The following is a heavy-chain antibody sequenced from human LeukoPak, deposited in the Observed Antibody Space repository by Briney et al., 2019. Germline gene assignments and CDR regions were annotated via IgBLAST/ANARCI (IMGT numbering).Heavy chain of an antibody. V-gene: IGHV4-59*12. CDR2: IYYSGST. J-gene: IGHJ4*02. Sequence: SETLSLTCTVSGGSISSYYWSWIRQPPGKGLEWIGYIYYSGSTNYNPSLKSRVTISVDTSKNQFSLKLSSVTAADTAVYYCASRHVTVTTDYWGQGTLVTVSS. CDR3: ASRHVTVTTDY. D-gene: IGHD4-11*01. CDR1: GGSISSYY.